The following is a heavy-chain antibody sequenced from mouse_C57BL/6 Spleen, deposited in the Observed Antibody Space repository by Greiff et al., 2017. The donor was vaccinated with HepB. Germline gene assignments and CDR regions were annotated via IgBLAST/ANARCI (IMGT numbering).Heavy chain of an antibody. D-gene: IGHD1-1*01. CDR2: IDPSDSYT. Sequence: QVHVKQPGAELVMPGASVKLSCKASGYTFTSYWMHWVKQRPGQGLEWIGEIDPSDSYTNYNQKFKGKSTLTVDKSSSTAYMQLSSLTSEDSAVYYCARWGVITTVVATGAMDYWGQGTSVTVSS. V-gene: IGHV1-69*01. J-gene: IGHJ4*01. CDR3: ARWGVITTVVATGAMDY. CDR1: GYTFTSYW.